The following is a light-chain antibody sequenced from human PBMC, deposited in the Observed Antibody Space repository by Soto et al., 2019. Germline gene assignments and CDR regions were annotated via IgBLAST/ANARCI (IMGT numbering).Light chain of an antibody. CDR2: EVS. CDR1: SSDVGSYNY. Sequence: QSVLTQPASVSGSPGQSITISCTGTSSDVGSYNYVSWYQQYPGKAPKLIIYEVSNRPSGVSNRFSGSKSGNTASLTISGLPAEDEADFYCSSYRSSTTLCVFGTGTKLTVL. CDR3: SSYRSSTTLCV. V-gene: IGLV2-14*01. J-gene: IGLJ1*01.